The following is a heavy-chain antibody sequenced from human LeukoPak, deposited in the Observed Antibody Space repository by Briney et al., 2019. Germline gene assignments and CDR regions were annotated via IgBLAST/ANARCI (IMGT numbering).Heavy chain of an antibody. V-gene: IGHV3-23*01. CDR1: GFTFSSYG. D-gene: IGHD3-10*01. Sequence: GGSLRLSCAASGFTFSSYGMHWVRQAPGKGLEWVSGISGSGGSTYYADSVKGRFTISRDNSRNTLYLQMNSLRAEDTALYYCAKVLRFAMSDAFDIWGQGTVVTVSS. CDR3: AKVLRFAMSDAFDI. CDR2: ISGSGGST. J-gene: IGHJ3*02.